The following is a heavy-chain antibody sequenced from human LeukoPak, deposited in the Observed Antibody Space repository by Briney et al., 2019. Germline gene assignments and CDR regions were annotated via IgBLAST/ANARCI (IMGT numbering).Heavy chain of an antibody. CDR2: IYYSGST. Sequence: SETLSLTCTVSGGSISSGDYYWSWIRQPPGKGLEWIGYIYYSGSTYYNPSLKSRVTISVDTSKNQFSLKLSSVTAADTAVYYCARDRSEDILTGYWWGKDAFDIWGQGTMVTVSS. CDR3: ARDRSEDILTGYWWGKDAFDI. V-gene: IGHV4-30-4*08. J-gene: IGHJ3*02. D-gene: IGHD3-9*01. CDR1: GGSISSGDYY.